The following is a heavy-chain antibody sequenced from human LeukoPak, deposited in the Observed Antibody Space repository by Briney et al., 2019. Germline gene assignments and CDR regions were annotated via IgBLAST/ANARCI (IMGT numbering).Heavy chain of an antibody. CDR1: GGSFSGYY. Sequence: SETLSLTCAVYGGSFSGYYWGWIRQPPGKGLEWIGEINHSGSTNYNPSLKSRVTISVDTSRNQFSLKLSSVTAADTAVYYCARGRYDFWSGYPYFDYWGQGTLVTVSS. CDR2: INHSGST. J-gene: IGHJ4*02. V-gene: IGHV4-34*01. D-gene: IGHD3-3*01. CDR3: ARGRYDFWSGYPYFDY.